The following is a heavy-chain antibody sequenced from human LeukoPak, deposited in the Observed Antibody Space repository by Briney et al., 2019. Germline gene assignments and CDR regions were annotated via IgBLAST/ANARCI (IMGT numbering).Heavy chain of an antibody. CDR3: ARGITVFPYYYYGMDV. V-gene: IGHV3-21*01. D-gene: IGHD6-13*01. J-gene: IGHJ6*02. CDR1: GFTSFDFP. CDR2: ISSSSSYI. Sequence: GGSLRLSCEASGFTSFDFPMNWVRQAPGKGLEWVSSISSSSSYIYYADSVKGRFTISRDNAKNSLYLQMNSLRAEDTAVYYCARGITVFPYYYYGMDVWGQGTTVTVSS.